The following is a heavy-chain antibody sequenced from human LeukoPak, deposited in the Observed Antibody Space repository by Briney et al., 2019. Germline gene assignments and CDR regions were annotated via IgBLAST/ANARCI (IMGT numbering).Heavy chain of an antibody. V-gene: IGHV3-7*01. J-gene: IGHJ5*01. CDR2: IKQDGSEK. CDR3: AREFRSGYNSRWFDY. D-gene: IGHD6-19*01. CDR1: GIILSSYW. Sequence: GGSLTLSCAASGIILSSYWMSWVRQAPGKGLEWVANIKQDGSEKWYVDSVKGRFTISRDNAKNSLYLQMNSLRVEDTAVYYCAREFRSGYNSRWFDYWGQGALVTVSS.